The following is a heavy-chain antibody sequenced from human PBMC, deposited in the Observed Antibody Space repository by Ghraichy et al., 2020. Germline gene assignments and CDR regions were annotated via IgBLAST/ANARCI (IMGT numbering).Heavy chain of an antibody. J-gene: IGHJ3*02. D-gene: IGHD3-10*01. CDR2: IKTDGSTT. CDR1: GLTFSSYW. CDR3: ARDGSMRSYDI. Sequence: GESLNISCAASGLTFSSYWMHWVRQAPGKGLEWVSHIKTDGSTTNYADSVRGRFTISRDNAKNTLYLQMNSLRVEDTAVYYCARDGSMRSYDIWGPGTMVTVSS. V-gene: IGHV3-74*01.